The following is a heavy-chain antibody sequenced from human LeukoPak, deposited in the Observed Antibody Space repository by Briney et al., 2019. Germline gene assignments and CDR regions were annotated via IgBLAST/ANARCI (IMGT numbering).Heavy chain of an antibody. CDR1: GYTFTGYY. CDR2: INPNSGGT. D-gene: IGHD2-2*01. Sequence: ASVKVSCKAPGYTFTGYYMHWVRQAPGQGLEWMGWINPNSGGTNYAQKFQGRVTMTRDTSISTAYMELSRLRSDDTAVYYCARAGDGIVVVPAAPKALYYYYMDVWGKGTTVTVSS. CDR3: ARAGDGIVVVPAAPKALYYYYMDV. V-gene: IGHV1-2*02. J-gene: IGHJ6*03.